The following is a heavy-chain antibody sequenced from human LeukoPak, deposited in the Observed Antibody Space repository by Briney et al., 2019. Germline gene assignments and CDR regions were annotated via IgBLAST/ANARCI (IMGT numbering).Heavy chain of an antibody. CDR1: GFTLSNSA. V-gene: IGHV3-23*01. J-gene: IGHJ5*02. CDR3: AKGRIAARPDWFDP. CDR2: ISGSGGST. Sequence: PGGSLRLSCTASGFTLSNSAMSWVRQAPGKGLEWVSAISGSGGSTYYADSVKGRFTISRDNSKNTLYLQMNSLRAEDTAVYYCAKGRIAARPDWFDPWGQGTLVTVSS. D-gene: IGHD6-6*01.